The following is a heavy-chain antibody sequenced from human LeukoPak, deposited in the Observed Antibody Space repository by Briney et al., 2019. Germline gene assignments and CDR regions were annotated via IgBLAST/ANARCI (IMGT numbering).Heavy chain of an antibody. CDR1: GFTFSNYW. CDR3: ATRGTYYYDNSGYWGFDY. CDR2: INTDGSRI. Sequence: PGGSLRLSCAASGFTFSNYWMHWVRQAPGKGLVWVSRINTDGSRITYADSVKGRFTISRDNAMNTVYLQMNSLRAEDTAVYYCATRGTYYYDNSGYWGFDYWGQGTLVTVSS. J-gene: IGHJ4*02. V-gene: IGHV3-74*01. D-gene: IGHD3-22*01.